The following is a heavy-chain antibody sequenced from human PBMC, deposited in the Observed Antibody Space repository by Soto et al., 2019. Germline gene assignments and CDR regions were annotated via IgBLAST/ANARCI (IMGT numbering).Heavy chain of an antibody. D-gene: IGHD5-12*01. CDR3: AREGSYSAYNFAHGIQLWSFDF. Sequence: SETLSLTCTVFGDSVSSGRYYWSWIRQPPGKGLEWIGHIYYSGSTNYNPSLKSRVAMSVDTSKNHFSLNLSSVTAADMAVYYCAREGSYSAYNFAHGIQLWSFDFWGQGALVTVSS. CDR2: IYYSGST. V-gene: IGHV4-61*03. J-gene: IGHJ4*02. CDR1: GDSVSSGRYY.